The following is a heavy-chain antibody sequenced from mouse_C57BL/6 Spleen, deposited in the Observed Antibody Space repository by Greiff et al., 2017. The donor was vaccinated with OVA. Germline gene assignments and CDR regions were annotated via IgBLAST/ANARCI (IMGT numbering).Heavy chain of an antibody. Sequence: VQRVESGAELVRPGASVTLSCKASGYTFTDYEMHWVKQTPVHGLEWIGAIDPETGGTAYNQKFKGKAILTADKSSSTAYMELRSLTSEDSAVYYCTRIHYGSSYFDYWGQGTTLTVSS. J-gene: IGHJ2*01. CDR1: GYTFTDYE. CDR3: TRIHYGSSYFDY. D-gene: IGHD1-1*01. CDR2: IDPETGGT. V-gene: IGHV1-15*01.